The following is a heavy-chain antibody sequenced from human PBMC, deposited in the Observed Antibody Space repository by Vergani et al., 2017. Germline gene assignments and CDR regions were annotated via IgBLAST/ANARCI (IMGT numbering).Heavy chain of an antibody. CDR2: ISYDGSNK. Sequence: QVQLVESGGGVVQPGRSLRLSCAASGFTFSSYGMHWVRQAPGKGLEWVAVISYDGSNKYYADSVKGRFTISRDNSKNTLYLQMNSLRAEDTAVYYCARPKVAAALYYYYMDVWGKGTTVTVSS. V-gene: IGHV3-30*03. J-gene: IGHJ6*03. D-gene: IGHD6-13*01. CDR1: GFTFSSYG. CDR3: ARPKVAAALYYYYMDV.